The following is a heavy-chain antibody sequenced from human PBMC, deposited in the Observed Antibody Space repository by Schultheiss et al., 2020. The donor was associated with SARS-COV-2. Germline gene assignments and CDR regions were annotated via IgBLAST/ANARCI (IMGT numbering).Heavy chain of an antibody. V-gene: IGHV4-30-4*01. CDR1: GGPISRGDSY. Sequence: SETLSLTCTVSGGPISRGDSYWTWVRQSPGKGLEWIGYIHYSGTTYYNPSLKSRVSLSLDMSKNRFSLKLSSVTAADTAVYYCARVRIYYDSSGYYIWGWFDPWGQGTLVTVSS. D-gene: IGHD3-22*01. J-gene: IGHJ5*02. CDR2: IHYSGTT. CDR3: ARVRIYYDSSGYYIWGWFDP.